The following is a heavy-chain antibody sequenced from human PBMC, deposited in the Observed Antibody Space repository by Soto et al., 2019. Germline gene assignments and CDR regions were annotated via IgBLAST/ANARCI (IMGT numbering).Heavy chain of an antibody. V-gene: IGHV3-30-3*01. D-gene: IGHD1-1*01. CDR1: GFTFSSHA. Sequence: GGSLRLSCAASGFTFSSHAMHWVRQAPGKGLEWVAFISYDGSNQHYADSVKGRFTISRDNSENTLYLQMNSLRGEDTAMYYCARDLGAWKFDYWGQGTLVNVS. CDR3: ARDLGAWKFDY. CDR2: ISYDGSNQ. J-gene: IGHJ4*02.